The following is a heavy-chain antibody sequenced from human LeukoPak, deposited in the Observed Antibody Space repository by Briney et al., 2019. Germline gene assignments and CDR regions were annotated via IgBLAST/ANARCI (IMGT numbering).Heavy chain of an antibody. V-gene: IGHV4-39*01. CDR3: ARQPKGASYYFDY. D-gene: IGHD6-6*01. CDR1: GGSISRSDYY. J-gene: IGHJ4*02. Sequence: PSETLSLTCIVAGGSISRSDYYWGWIRQPPGKGLEWIGSFYYGEKTYYNPSLKSRVTISVDTSKNQFSLKLTSVTAADTAVYYCARQPKGASYYFDYWGQGTLVTVSS. CDR2: FYYGEKT.